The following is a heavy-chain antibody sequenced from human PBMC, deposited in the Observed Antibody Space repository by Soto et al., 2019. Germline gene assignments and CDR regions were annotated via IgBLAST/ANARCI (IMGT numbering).Heavy chain of an antibody. CDR3: AKAELVVVITTVDY. Sequence: GGSLRLSCAASGFTFSSYAMSWVRQAPGKGLEWVSAISGSGGSTYYADSVKGRFTISRDNSKNTLYLQMNSLRAEDTAVYYCAKAELVVVITTVDYWGPGTLVTVS. CDR2: ISGSGGST. J-gene: IGHJ4*02. CDR1: GFTFSSYA. D-gene: IGHD3-22*01. V-gene: IGHV3-23*01.